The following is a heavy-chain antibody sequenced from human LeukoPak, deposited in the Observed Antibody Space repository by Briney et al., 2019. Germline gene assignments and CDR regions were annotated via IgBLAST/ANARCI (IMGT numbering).Heavy chain of an antibody. CDR3: AKDSSAVALYFDY. D-gene: IGHD6-19*01. CDR2: IWYDGSDK. Sequence: GGSLRLSCAASGFTLSIYGMHWVRQAPGKGLEWVAVIWYDGSDKYYADSVKGRFTISRDTSKNTLYLQMYSLRAEDTAIYYCAKDSSAVALYFDYWGQGTLVTVSS. V-gene: IGHV3-33*06. CDR1: GFTLSIYG. J-gene: IGHJ4*02.